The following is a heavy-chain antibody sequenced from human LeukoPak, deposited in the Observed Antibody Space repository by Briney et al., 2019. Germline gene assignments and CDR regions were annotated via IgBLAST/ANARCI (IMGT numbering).Heavy chain of an antibody. D-gene: IGHD2-15*01. CDR3: AKDIVGTPGWWLGGGGFGY. Sequence: PGGSLRLSCAASGFTFDDYAMHWVRQAPGKGLEWVSLISGDGGSTYYADSVKGRFTISRDNSKNSLYLQMNSLRTEDTALYYCAKDIVGTPGWWLGGGGFGYWGQGTLVTVSS. CDR2: ISGDGGST. V-gene: IGHV3-43*02. J-gene: IGHJ4*02. CDR1: GFTFDDYA.